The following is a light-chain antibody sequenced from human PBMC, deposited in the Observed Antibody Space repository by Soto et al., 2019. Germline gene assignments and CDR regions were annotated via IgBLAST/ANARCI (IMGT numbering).Light chain of an antibody. CDR2: AVS. CDR3: TSYTSSSTYV. J-gene: IGLJ1*01. CDR1: SSDIGGYNY. V-gene: IGLV2-14*01. Sequence: HSALTQPASVSGSPGQSITISCTGTSSDIGGYNYVSWYQQHPGKAPKLMVYAVSNRPSGVSNRFSGSKSGNTASLTISGLQAEDEADYYCTSYTSSSTYVFGTGTKLTVL.